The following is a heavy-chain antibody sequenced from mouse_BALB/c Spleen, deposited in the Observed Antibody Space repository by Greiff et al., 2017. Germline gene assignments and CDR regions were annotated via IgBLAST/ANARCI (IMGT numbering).Heavy chain of an antibody. CDR1: GYTFSSYW. D-gene: IGHD3-1*01. Sequence: VQLQQSGAELMKPGASVKISCKATGYTFSSYWIEWVKQRPGHGLEWIGEILPGSGSTNYNEKFKGKATFTADTSSNTAYMQLSSLTSEDSAVYYCARSGRSYYFDYWGQGTTLTVSS. V-gene: IGHV1-9*01. J-gene: IGHJ2*01. CDR2: ILPGSGST. CDR3: ARSGRSYYFDY.